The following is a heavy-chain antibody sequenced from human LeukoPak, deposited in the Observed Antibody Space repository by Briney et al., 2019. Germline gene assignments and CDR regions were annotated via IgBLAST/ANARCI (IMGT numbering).Heavy chain of an antibody. D-gene: IGHD3-16*01. CDR1: GGSISSGDYY. J-gene: IGHJ6*02. CDR2: INHNGNVN. CDR3: ARGGGLDV. Sequence: ETLSLTCTVSGGSISSGDYYWSWIRQPPGKGLEWVASINHNGNVNYYVDSVKGRFTISRDNAKSSLYLQMSNLRAEDTAVYFCARGGGLDVWGQGATVTVSS. V-gene: IGHV3-7*03.